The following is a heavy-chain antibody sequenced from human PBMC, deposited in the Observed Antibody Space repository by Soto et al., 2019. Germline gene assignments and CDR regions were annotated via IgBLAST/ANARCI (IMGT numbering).Heavy chain of an antibody. V-gene: IGHV3-23*01. J-gene: IGHJ6*02. Sequence: EVQLLESGGGLVQPGGSLRLSCAASGFTFSSYAMSWVRQAPGKGLEWVSAISGSGGSTYYADSVKGRFTISRDNSKNTLELQMNSLRAEDTAVYYCAKDEPAAAGNYYGMDVWGQGTTVTVSS. CDR1: GFTFSSYA. CDR2: ISGSGGST. CDR3: AKDEPAAAGNYYGMDV. D-gene: IGHD6-13*01.